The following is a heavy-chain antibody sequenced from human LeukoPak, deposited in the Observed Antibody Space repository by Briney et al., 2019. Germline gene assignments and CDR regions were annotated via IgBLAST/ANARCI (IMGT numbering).Heavy chain of an antibody. J-gene: IGHJ5*02. Sequence: ASVKVSCKASGYTFTSYGISWVRQAPGQGLEWMGWISAYNGNTNYAQKLQGRVTMTTDTSTSTAYMELRSLRSDDTAVYYCARDPHPTTIFGVALNWFDPWGQGTLVTVSS. CDR2: ISAYNGNT. CDR1: GYTFTSYG. D-gene: IGHD3-3*01. V-gene: IGHV1-18*01. CDR3: ARDPHPTTIFGVALNWFDP.